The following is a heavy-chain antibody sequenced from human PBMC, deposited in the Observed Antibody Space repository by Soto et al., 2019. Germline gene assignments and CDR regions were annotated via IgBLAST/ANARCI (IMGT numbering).Heavy chain of an antibody. CDR3: AKPYYYDSSGYYYFDY. CDR1: GFTFSSYA. V-gene: IGHV3-23*01. Sequence: EVQLLESGGGLVQPGGSLRLSCAASGFTFSSYAMSWVRQAPGKGLEWVSAISGSGGSTYYADSVKGRFTISRDNSKNTLYLQMNSLRAEDTAVYYCAKPYYYDSSGYYYFDYWGQGTLVTVSS. J-gene: IGHJ4*02. D-gene: IGHD3-22*01. CDR2: ISGSGGST.